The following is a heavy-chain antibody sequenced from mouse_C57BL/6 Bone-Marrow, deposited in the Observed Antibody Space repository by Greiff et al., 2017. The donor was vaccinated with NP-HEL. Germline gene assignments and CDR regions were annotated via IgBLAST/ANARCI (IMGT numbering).Heavy chain of an antibody. J-gene: IGHJ3*01. D-gene: IGHD1-1*01. Sequence: VQLQQSGPELVKPGASVKIPCKASGYTFTDYNMDWVKQSHGKSLEWIGDINPNNGGTIYNQKFKGKATLTVDKSSSTAYMELRSLTSEDTAVYYCARSGYYGSSYPPWFAYWGQGTLVTVSA. CDR1: GYTFTDYN. CDR3: ARSGYYGSSYPPWFAY. CDR2: INPNNGGT. V-gene: IGHV1-18*01.